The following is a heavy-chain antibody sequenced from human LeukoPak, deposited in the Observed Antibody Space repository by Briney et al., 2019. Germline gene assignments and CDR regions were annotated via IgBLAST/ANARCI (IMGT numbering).Heavy chain of an antibody. J-gene: IGHJ5*02. CDR3: ARDSYLSGWFDP. CDR1: LGSLSSGRSY. V-gene: IGHV4-61*02. CDR2: TYTRVST. D-gene: IGHD3-10*01. Sequence: SETLSLTPTDPLGSLSSGRSYWSWIRQPAGKGLEWLGLTYTRVSTIYNPSLESRVTIPLDTSQNQFSLKLSSVTAADTAVYYCARDSYLSGWFDPCGQGTLVTVSS.